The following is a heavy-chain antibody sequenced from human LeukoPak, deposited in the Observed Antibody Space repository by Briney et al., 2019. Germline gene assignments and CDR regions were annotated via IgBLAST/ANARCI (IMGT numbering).Heavy chain of an antibody. J-gene: IGHJ5*02. CDR2: FDPEDGET. V-gene: IGHV1-24*01. CDR3: ATMDYDILTGYPLGFDP. D-gene: IGHD3-9*01. Sequence: ASVKVSCKASGGTFSSYAISWVRQAPGKGLEWMGGFDPEDGETIYAQKFQGRVTMTEDTSTDTAYMELSSLRSEDTAVYYCATMDYDILTGYPLGFDPWGQGTLVTVSS. CDR1: GGTFSSYA.